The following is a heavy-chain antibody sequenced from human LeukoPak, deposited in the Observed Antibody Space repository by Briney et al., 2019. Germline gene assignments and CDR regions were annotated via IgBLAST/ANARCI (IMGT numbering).Heavy chain of an antibody. CDR1: GFTVNNNY. Sequence: GGSLRLSCAASGFTVNNNYMSRVRQAPGKGLEWVSIIYSGGDTNYADSVKGRLTISRDNSKNTLFLQMNSLRADVTAVYYCARVDYGSGSYFDLWGQGTLSPSPQ. CDR2: IYSGGDT. J-gene: IGHJ4*02. D-gene: IGHD3-10*01. V-gene: IGHV3-66*01. CDR3: ARVDYGSGSYFDL.